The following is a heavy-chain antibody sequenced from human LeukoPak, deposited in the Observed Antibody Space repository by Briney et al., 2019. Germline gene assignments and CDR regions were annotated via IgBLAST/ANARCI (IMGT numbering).Heavy chain of an antibody. CDR2: FSAYNSNT. CDR3: ARDSIATLDREPFDY. D-gene: IGHD4-23*01. Sequence: ASVKVSCKASGYTFTSYGISWVRQAPGQGLEWMGWFSAYNSNTNYAQKLHGRVTMTTDTSTSTAYMELRSLRSDDTAVYYCARDSIATLDREPFDYWGQGTLVTVSS. J-gene: IGHJ4*02. V-gene: IGHV1-18*01. CDR1: GYTFTSYG.